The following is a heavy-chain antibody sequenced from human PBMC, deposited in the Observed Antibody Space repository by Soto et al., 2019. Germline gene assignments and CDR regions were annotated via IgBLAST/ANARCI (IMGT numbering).Heavy chain of an antibody. V-gene: IGHV4-59*08. D-gene: IGHD3-16*02. CDR3: ARLYGLDAFDI. J-gene: IGHJ3*02. CDR1: GGSINSYY. Sequence: QVQLQESGPGLVKPSETLSLTCNVSGGSINSYYWSWIRQPPGKGLEWIGYIYYSGTTNYNPTLKGRVPISVATSKNQFSLKLSSVTAADTAVYYCARLYGLDAFDIWGKGTMFTVSS. CDR2: IYYSGTT.